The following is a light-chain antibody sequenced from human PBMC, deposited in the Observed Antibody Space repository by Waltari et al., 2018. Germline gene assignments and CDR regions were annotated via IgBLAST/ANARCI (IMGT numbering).Light chain of an antibody. V-gene: IGLV2-14*03. Sequence: QSALTQPASVSGSPGQSITISCTGTVSDIGSFNYVSLYQQHPGKAPRLIIYAVTNRPSGVSSRFSGSKSGNTASLTISGLQAEDEADYYCTSYTSPSHLVLGGGTKLTVL. CDR2: AVT. J-gene: IGLJ2*01. CDR3: TSYTSPSHLV. CDR1: VSDIGSFNY.